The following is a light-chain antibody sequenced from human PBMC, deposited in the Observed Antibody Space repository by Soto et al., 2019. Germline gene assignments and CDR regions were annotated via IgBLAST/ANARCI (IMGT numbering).Light chain of an antibody. J-gene: IGKJ5*01. CDR2: DAS. Sequence: IQMTQSPASLSASVGDRVTITCQATQDIRKYLNWYQQKTGKATKLLIYDASSLETGVTSRLSGSGSGTDFTFTISSLQPEDFATYYCQQYDNLPLIFGQGTRLEI. V-gene: IGKV1-33*01. CDR1: QDIRKY. CDR3: QQYDNLPLI.